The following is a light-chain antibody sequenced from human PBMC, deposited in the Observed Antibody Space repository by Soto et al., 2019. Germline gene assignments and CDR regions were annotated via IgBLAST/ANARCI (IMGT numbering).Light chain of an antibody. V-gene: IGKV3-15*01. CDR2: DSS. Sequence: EVVMTHTSATLSVSPGERATLSCRASQSVSNNLAWYQQKPGQAPRLLIYDSSTRATGIPARFSGSGSGTEFTLTISSLQSEDFAIYYCQQYNNWPAITFGQGTRLDIK. CDR3: QQYNNWPAIT. CDR1: QSVSNN. J-gene: IGKJ5*01.